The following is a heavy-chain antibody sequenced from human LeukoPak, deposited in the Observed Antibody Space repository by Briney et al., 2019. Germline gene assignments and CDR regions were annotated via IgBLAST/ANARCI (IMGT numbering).Heavy chain of an antibody. Sequence: GGSLRLSCSASGFSFRSYAIHWVRQAPGKGLEYVSAISSNGGSTDYAESVKGRFTISRDNSKNTLYLQMSSPRAEDTAVYYCVKEVGYYFDYWGQGTLVTVSS. CDR2: ISSNGGST. V-gene: IGHV3-64D*06. D-gene: IGHD3-10*01. CDR3: VKEVGYYFDY. CDR1: GFSFRSYA. J-gene: IGHJ4*02.